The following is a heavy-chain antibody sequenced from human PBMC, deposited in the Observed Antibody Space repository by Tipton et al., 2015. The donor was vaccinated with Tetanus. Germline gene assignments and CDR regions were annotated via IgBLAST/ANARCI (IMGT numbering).Heavy chain of an antibody. V-gene: IGHV3-33*08. Sequence: SLRLSCAASGFRFSYSGMHWVRQAPGKGLEWVAVIWYDGTTKFYADSVKGRFTISRDNSKNTLFLQMNSLRAEDTAVYYCARETSLTTSYWGQGTLVTVSS. CDR3: ARETSLTTSY. D-gene: IGHD4-17*01. J-gene: IGHJ1*01. CDR1: GFRFSYSG. CDR2: IWYDGTTK.